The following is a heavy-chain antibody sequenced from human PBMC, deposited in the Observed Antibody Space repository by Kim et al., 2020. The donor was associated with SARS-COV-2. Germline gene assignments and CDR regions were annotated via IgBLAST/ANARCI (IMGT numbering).Heavy chain of an antibody. CDR2: ISYDGSNK. CDR1: GFTFSTYG. CDR3: AKGTTVTTRVAFDI. V-gene: IGHV3-30*18. D-gene: IGHD4-4*01. J-gene: IGHJ3*02. Sequence: GGSLRLSCAASGFTFSTYGMHWVRQAPGKGLEWVAVISYDGSNKYYADSVKGRFTISRDNSKNTLYLQMNSLRAEDTAVYYCAKGTTVTTRVAFDIWGQGTMVTVSS.